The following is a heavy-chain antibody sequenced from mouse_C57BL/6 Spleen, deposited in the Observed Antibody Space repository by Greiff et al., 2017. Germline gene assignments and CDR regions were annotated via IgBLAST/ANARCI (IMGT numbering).Heavy chain of an antibody. J-gene: IGHJ3*01. CDR1: GFTFTDYY. V-gene: IGHV7-3*01. D-gene: IGHD1-1*01. Sequence: EVMLVESGGGLVQPGGSLSLSCAASGFTFTDYYMSWVRQPPGKALEWVGFIRNKANGYTTEYSASVEGRFTISRDNSQSILYLQMNALRAEDSATYYCARYNYGSTSWFAYWGQGTLVTVSA. CDR3: ARYNYGSTSWFAY. CDR2: IRNKANGYTT.